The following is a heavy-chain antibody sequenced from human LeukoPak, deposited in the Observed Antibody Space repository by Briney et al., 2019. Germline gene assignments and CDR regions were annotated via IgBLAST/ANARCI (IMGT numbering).Heavy chain of an antibody. V-gene: IGHV4-39*02. CDR1: GDSITSGTHY. D-gene: IGHD2-2*02. CDR3: ARSIGMLYTVGGFDP. J-gene: IGHJ5*02. Sequence: PSETLSLTCTVSGDSITSGTHYWGWIRQSPGKGLXXXXSVYYSGDTYYNPSLKSRVTMSVDTTKNHFALKLTSLTASDTAVYYCARSIGMLYTVGGFDPWGQGALVTVSS. CDR2: VYYSGDT.